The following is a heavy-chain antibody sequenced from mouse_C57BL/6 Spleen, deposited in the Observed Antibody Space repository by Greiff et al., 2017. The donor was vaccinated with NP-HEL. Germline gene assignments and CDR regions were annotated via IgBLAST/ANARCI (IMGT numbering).Heavy chain of an antibody. CDR1: GFSLSTSGMG. J-gene: IGHJ1*03. V-gene: IGHV8-12*01. CDR3: ARLLLRAGYFDV. Sequence: VKLMESGPGILQSSQTLSLTCSFSGFSLSTSGMGVSWIRPPSGKGLVWLAHLYWDDDKRYNPSLKSRPTTSKDTSRNQVFLKSTSVDTADTATYYGARLLLRAGYFDVWGTGTTVTVSS. D-gene: IGHD1-1*01. CDR2: LYWDDDK.